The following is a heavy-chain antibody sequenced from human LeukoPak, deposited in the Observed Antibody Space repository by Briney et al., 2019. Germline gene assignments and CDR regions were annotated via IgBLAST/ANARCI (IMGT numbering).Heavy chain of an antibody. J-gene: IGHJ4*02. D-gene: IGHD5-24*01. CDR3: ARERDAIIDF. CDR2: IIPKFSTT. Sequence: SVKVSCKASGGTFSDYAFNWVRQAPGQGLEWMGNIIPKFSTTNYAQNFQDKVTITADESTATAYLELNSLRSEDTAIFYCARERDAIIDFWGQGTLITVSS. CDR1: GGTFSDYA. V-gene: IGHV1-69*13.